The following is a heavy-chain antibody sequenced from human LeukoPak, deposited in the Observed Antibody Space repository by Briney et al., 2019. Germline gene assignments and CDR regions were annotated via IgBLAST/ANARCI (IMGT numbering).Heavy chain of an antibody. V-gene: IGHV3-74*01. CDR2: INNDGSIT. Sequence: GGSLRLSCAASGFIVSGDFMSWVRQAPGKGLVWVSNINNDGSITTYADSVKGRFTISRDNVKNTLFLQMNSLGAEDTALYYCARGWNTTPRSGFDIWGLGTMVTVSS. CDR1: GFIVSGDF. CDR3: ARGWNTTPRSGFDI. D-gene: IGHD1/OR15-1a*01. J-gene: IGHJ3*02.